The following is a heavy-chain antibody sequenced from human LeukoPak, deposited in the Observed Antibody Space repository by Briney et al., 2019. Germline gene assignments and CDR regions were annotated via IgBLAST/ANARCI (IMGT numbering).Heavy chain of an antibody. CDR2: IIVSGTTI. CDR1: GFTFSDSY. J-gene: IGHJ6*03. Sequence: GGSLRLAWAAAGFTFSDSYMGWIRQAPGGGRGWVSYIIVSGTTIYNADSVKGRFTISRDNAKNSLFLQMNSLRAEDTAVYYCARDGVLRYFDYYYYYMDVWGKGTTVTISS. CDR3: ARDGVLRYFDYYYYYMDV. V-gene: IGHV3-11*01. D-gene: IGHD3-9*01.